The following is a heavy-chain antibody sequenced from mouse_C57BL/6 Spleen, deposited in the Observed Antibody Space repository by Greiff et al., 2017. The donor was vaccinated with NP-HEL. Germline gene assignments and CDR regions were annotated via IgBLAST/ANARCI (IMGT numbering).Heavy chain of an antibody. V-gene: IGHV6-3*01. D-gene: IGHD2-3*01. J-gene: IGHJ3*01. Sequence: EVKLEESGGGLVQPGGSMKLSCVASGFTFSNYWMNWVRQSPEKGLEWVAQIRLKSDNYATHYAESVKGRFTISRDDSKSSVYLQMNNLRAEDTGIYYCTDDGYLRGFAYWGQGTLVTVSA. CDR2: IRLKSDNYAT. CDR1: GFTFSNYW. CDR3: TDDGYLRGFAY.